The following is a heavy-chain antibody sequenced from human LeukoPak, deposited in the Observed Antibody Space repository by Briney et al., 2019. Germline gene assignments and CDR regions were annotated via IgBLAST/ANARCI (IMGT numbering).Heavy chain of an antibody. CDR1: GFTFSSYW. J-gene: IGHJ4*02. V-gene: IGHV3-7*01. CDR2: IKQGGSEK. D-gene: IGHD6-13*01. CDR3: ARDGDYIAAAGTFADY. Sequence: PGGSLRLSCAASGFTFSSYWMSWVRQAPGKGLEWVANIKQGGSEKYYVDSVKGRFTISRDNAKNSLYLQMNSLRAEDTAVYYCARDGDYIAAAGTFADYWGEGTLVTVSS.